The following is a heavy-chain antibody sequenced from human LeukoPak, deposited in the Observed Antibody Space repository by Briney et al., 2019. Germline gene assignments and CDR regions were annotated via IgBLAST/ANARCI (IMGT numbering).Heavy chain of an antibody. V-gene: IGHV4-31*03. CDR3: ARCYYDSSGYHYYYYYYGMDV. D-gene: IGHD3-22*01. CDR1: GGSISSGGYY. J-gene: IGHJ6*02. CDR2: IYYSGST. Sequence: SQTLSLTCTVSGGSISSGGYYWSWIRQHPGKGLEWIGYIYYSGSTYYNPSLKSRVTISVDTSKDQFSLKLSSVTAADTAVYYCARCYYDSSGYHYYYYYYGMDVWGQGTTVTVSS.